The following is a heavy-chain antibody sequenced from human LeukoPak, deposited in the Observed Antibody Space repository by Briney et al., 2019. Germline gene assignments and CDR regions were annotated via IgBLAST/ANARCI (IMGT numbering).Heavy chain of an antibody. CDR2: ISSSSSYI. D-gene: IGHD6-13*01. J-gene: IGHJ2*01. V-gene: IGHV3-21*01. CDR3: ARDKRQQLVPAHFDL. CDR1: GFTFSSYS. Sequence: PGGSLRLSCAASGFTFSSYSMNWVRQAPGKGLEWVSSISSSSSYIYYADSVKGRFTISRDNAKNSLYLQMNSLRPEDTAVYYCARDKRQQLVPAHFDLWGRGTLVTVSS.